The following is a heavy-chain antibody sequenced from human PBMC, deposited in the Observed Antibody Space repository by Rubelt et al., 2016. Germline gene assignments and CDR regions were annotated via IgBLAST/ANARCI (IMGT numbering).Heavy chain of an antibody. CDR1: SGSISYYY. Sequence: QVQLQESGPGVVKSSETLSLTCSVSSGSISYYYWTWIRQPPGQGLEWIGYVYYSGNTNYNHSLKSRVTISVDTAKNQFSLNRTSVTAADAAVYYCAGSAITGRTSNTFDIWGQGTMVTVSS. CDR3: AGSAITGRTSNTFDI. D-gene: IGHD1-20*01. V-gene: IGHV4-59*08. J-gene: IGHJ3*02. CDR2: VYYSGNT.